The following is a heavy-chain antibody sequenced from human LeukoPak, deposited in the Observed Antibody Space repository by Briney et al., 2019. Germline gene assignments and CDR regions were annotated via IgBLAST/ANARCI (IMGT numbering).Heavy chain of an antibody. V-gene: IGHV4-59*01. Sequence: SETLSLTCTVSGGSISSYYWTWIRHPPGKGLEWFGVISYSGSTNYSPSLKSRVTILMGTSKNQFSLRLTSVTAADTAVYYCARGYSSGWYGPAHGYWGQGILVTVSS. CDR1: GGSISSYY. D-gene: IGHD6-19*01. J-gene: IGHJ4*02. CDR2: ISYSGST. CDR3: ARGYSSGWYGPAHGY.